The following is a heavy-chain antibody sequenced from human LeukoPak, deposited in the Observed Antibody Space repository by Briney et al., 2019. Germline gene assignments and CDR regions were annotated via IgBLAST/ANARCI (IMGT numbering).Heavy chain of an antibody. CDR1: GFTFSTYG. J-gene: IGHJ4*02. V-gene: IGHV3-30*03. CDR2: IVGDGSKA. Sequence: GGSLRLSCAASGFTFSTYGMQWVRQAPGKGLEWVAVIVGDGSKAHCADSVRGRFTVSRDNSKNTLYLQMNSLRAEDTAVYYCAREAYCSSTSCPPGIGQFDYWGQGTLVTVSS. D-gene: IGHD2-2*01. CDR3: AREAYCSSTSCPPGIGQFDY.